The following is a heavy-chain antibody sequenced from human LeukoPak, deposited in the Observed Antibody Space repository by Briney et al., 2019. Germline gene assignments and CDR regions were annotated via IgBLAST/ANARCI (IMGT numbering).Heavy chain of an antibody. CDR1: GFTFSSYA. V-gene: IGHV3-23*01. D-gene: IGHD3-22*01. J-gene: IGHJ4*02. CDR2: ISGSGGST. Sequence: PGGPLRLSCAASGFTFSSYAMSWVRQAPGKGLEWVSAISGSGGSTYYADSVKGRFTISRDNSKNTLYLQMNSLRAEDTAVYYCAKGGDSSGYYYWDYWGQGTLVTVSS. CDR3: AKGGDSSGYYYWDY.